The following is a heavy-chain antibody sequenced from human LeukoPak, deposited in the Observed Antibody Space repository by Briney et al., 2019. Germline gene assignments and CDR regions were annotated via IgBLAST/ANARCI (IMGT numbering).Heavy chain of an antibody. CDR1: GFTFSSYA. D-gene: IGHD3-3*01. CDR2: ISGSGGST. Sequence: GGSLRPSCAASGFTFSSYAMSWVRQAPGKGLEGGSAISGSGGSTYYADSVKGRFTISRDNSKNTLYLQMNSLRAEDTAVYYCAKDNDFWSGYHHYWGQGTLVTVSS. J-gene: IGHJ4*02. V-gene: IGHV3-23*01. CDR3: AKDNDFWSGYHHY.